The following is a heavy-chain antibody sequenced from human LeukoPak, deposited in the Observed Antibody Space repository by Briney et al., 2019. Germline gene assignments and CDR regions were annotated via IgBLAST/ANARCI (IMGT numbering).Heavy chain of an antibody. D-gene: IGHD3-10*01. CDR2: IHSGGTT. Sequence: GGSLRLSCAASGFTVSNNYMSWVRQAPGKGLEWVSVIHSGGTTNYADSVQGRFTISRDNSKTTVYLHMNSLRAEDTAVYYCARVYGSGSYYPHFDYWGQGTLVTVSS. CDR1: GFTVSNNY. V-gene: IGHV3-53*01. J-gene: IGHJ4*02. CDR3: ARVYGSGSYYPHFDY.